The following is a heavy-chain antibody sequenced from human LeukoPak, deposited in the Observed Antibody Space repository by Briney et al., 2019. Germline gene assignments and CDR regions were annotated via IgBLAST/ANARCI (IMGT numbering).Heavy chain of an antibody. D-gene: IGHD3-10*01. CDR1: KFTFSTFS. J-gene: IGHJ4*02. Sequence: GGSLRLSCAASKFTFSTFSMSWVRQAPGKGLEWVSYISSSGSTIYYADSVKGRFTISRDNAKNSLYLQMNSLRAEDTAVYYCASYYYAKGDYWGQGTLVTVSS. CDR3: ASYYYAKGDY. V-gene: IGHV3-11*01. CDR2: ISSSGSTI.